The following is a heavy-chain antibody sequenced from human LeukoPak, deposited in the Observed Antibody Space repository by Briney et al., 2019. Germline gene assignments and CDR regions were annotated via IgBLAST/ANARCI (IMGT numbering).Heavy chain of an antibody. V-gene: IGHV3-21*01. Sequence: PGGSLRLSCAATRITVSSNYMNCGPHAPGKGLECGSTISSDSYYKNRVAIVEGRFTISRDNTQSSVYLEMNSLRSEDTAVYYCAREILFDYWGQGTLVTVSS. CDR1: RITVSSNY. J-gene: IGHJ4*02. D-gene: IGHD1-26*01. CDR3: AREILFDY. CDR2: ISSDSYYK.